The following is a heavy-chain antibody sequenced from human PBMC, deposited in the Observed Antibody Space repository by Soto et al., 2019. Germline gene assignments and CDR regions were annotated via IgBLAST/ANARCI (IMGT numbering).Heavy chain of an antibody. J-gene: IGHJ6*02. CDR3: AKDLLLWFGELLSPYYYYGMDV. CDR2: ISGSGGST. D-gene: IGHD3-10*01. V-gene: IGHV3-23*01. Sequence: EVQLLESGGGLVQPGGSLRLSCAASGFTFSSYAMSWVRQAPGKGLEWVSAISGSGGSTYYADSVKGRFTISRDNSKNTVYLQMNRLRAEDTAVYYGAKDLLLWFGELLSPYYYYGMDVWGQGTTVTVSS. CDR1: GFTFSSYA.